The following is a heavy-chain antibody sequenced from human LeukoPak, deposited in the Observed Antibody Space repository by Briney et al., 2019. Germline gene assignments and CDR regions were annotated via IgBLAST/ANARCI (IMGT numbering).Heavy chain of an antibody. D-gene: IGHD2-2*01. CDR1: GYTFTGYH. V-gene: IGHV1-2*06. CDR3: ARGYCSSTSCLFVY. J-gene: IGHJ4*02. CDR2: INPNSGDT. Sequence: ASVNVSCMASGYTFTGYHMHWVRQAPGQGLEWMGRINPNSGDTNNVQKFQGRVIMTRDTCISTAYMELSRLRSDDTAVYYCARGYCSSTSCLFVYWGQGTLVTVSS.